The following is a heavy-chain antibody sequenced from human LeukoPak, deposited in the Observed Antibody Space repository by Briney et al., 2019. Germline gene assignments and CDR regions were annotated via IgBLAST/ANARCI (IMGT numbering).Heavy chain of an antibody. J-gene: IGHJ4*02. Sequence: SETLSLTCTVFGGSISGYYWSWIRQPPGEGLELIGYMYYSGSPNYNPSLKSRVTISVDTSKTQFSLRLSSVTAADTAVYFCARGVAAPTVDNWGQGSLVTVSS. D-gene: IGHD2-15*01. CDR2: MYYSGSP. CDR3: ARGVAAPTVDN. V-gene: IGHV4-59*01. CDR1: GGSISGYY.